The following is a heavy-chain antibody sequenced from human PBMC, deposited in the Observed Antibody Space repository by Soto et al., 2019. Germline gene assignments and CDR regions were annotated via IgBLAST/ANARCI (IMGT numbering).Heavy chain of an antibody. Sequence: GGSLRLSCAASGFTFSKYNMNWVRQAPGKGLEWVSLISSSSSTIYYADSVKGRFTVSRDNAKNLLFLQMSSLRDEDTAVYYCARDPYHCGGHCLNDYWGQGTLVIVSS. CDR1: GFTFSKYN. CDR2: ISSSSSTI. D-gene: IGHD2-21*02. CDR3: ARDPYHCGGHCLNDY. V-gene: IGHV3-48*02. J-gene: IGHJ4*02.